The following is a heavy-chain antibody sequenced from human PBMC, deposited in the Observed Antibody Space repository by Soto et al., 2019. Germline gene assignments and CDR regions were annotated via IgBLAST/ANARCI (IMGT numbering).Heavy chain of an antibody. CDR2: IYYSGST. D-gene: IGHD1-1*01. CDR1: GGSISSYY. Sequence: LSLTCTVSGGSISSYYWSWIRQPPGKGLEWIGYIYYSGSTNYNPSLKSRVTISVDTSKNQFSLKLSSVTAADTAVYYCAKSLNINWQNWFDPWGQGTLVTVSS. CDR3: AKSLNINWQNWFDP. V-gene: IGHV4-59*08. J-gene: IGHJ5*02.